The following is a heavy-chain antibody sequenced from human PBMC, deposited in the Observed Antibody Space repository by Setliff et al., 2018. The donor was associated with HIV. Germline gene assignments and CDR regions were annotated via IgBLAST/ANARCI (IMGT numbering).Heavy chain of an antibody. J-gene: IGHJ4*02. D-gene: IGHD4-17*01. V-gene: IGHV4-31*03. CDR1: GGSISSDGSY. CDR3: GRSPGDLYGGWNY. CDR2: IYYSGTT. Sequence: SETLSLTCSVSGGSISSDGSYWSWIRQHPGEGLEWIGYIYYSGTTYYNPSLKSRVTISVDTPKNQFSLRLDSVTAADTAVYYCGRSPGDLYGGWNYWGQGTLVTVSS.